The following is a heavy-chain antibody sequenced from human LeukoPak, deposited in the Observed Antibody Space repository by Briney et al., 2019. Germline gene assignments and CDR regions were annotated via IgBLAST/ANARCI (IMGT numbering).Heavy chain of an antibody. D-gene: IGHD3-9*01. CDR3: ARDFSEYDILTGVFDY. CDR2: TNPKNGGT. CDR1: GYTFTDYY. V-gene: IGHV1-2*02. Sequence: ASVKVSCKASGYTFTDYYIYWVRQAPGQGLEWMGWTNPKNGGTNYAQKFQGRVTMTRDTSISTAYMELSRLRSDDTAVYYCARDFSEYDILTGVFDYWGQGTLVTVSS. J-gene: IGHJ4*02.